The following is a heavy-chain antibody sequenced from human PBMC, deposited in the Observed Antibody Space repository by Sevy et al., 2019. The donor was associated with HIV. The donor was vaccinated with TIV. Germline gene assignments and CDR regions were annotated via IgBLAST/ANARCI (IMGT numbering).Heavy chain of an antibody. CDR2: IYYNGHI. CDR3: AGENAWGRGYS. V-gene: IGHV4-59*08. D-gene: IGHD1-26*01. CDR1: GGSITSLY. J-gene: IGHJ4*02. Sequence: TLSLTCTLSGGSITSLYWNWVRQPPGKGLEWSANIYYNGHINYNPSLKSRVTLALDTSKNQFSRRLSSVTAADTAMYYCAGENAWGRGYSWGQGTLVTVSS.